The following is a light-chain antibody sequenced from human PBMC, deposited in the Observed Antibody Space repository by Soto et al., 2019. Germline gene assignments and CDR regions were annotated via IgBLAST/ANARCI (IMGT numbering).Light chain of an antibody. V-gene: IGKV3-11*01. CDR2: DTS. CDR3: PPRSNWPIT. Sequence: VMMQAPTNLSVRPAQGPTLSCKSSQGIGDTLAWYQHKPGQTPRLLIYDTSTRATGVPTRFSGSRSGAEFTLTISSLEPEDFALYYCPPRSNWPITFAQGTKV. J-gene: IGKJ1*01. CDR1: QGIGDT.